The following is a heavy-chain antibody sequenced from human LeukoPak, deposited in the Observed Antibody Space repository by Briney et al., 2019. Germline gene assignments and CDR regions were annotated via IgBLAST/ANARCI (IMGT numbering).Heavy chain of an antibody. CDR1: GYIFNSYA. J-gene: IGHJ4*02. Sequence: ASVKVSCKASGYIFNSYAMNWVRQAPGQGLEWMGWINTKTGNPTYAQGFTGRFVFSLDTSVSTAYLQISSLKAEDTAVYYCARGYSYGSPSEAYCFDCWGQGTLVTVSS. D-gene: IGHD5-18*01. CDR3: ARGYSYGSPSEAYCFDC. V-gene: IGHV7-4-1*02. CDR2: INTKTGNP.